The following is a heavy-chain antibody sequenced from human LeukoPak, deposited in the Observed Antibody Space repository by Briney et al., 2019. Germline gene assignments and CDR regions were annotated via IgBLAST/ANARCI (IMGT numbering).Heavy chain of an antibody. CDR3: AKVLGFGGDAYGMDV. J-gene: IGHJ6*02. CDR2: ISGSGAGT. CDR1: GFTFNNFA. D-gene: IGHD3-10*01. V-gene: IGHV3-23*01. Sequence: PGGSLRLSCAASGFTFNNFAMSWVRQAPGQGLEWVSAISGSGAGTYYADSVKGRFTISRDNSKNSLYLQMNSLRAEDTAVYYCAKVLGFGGDAYGMDVWGLGTTVTVSS.